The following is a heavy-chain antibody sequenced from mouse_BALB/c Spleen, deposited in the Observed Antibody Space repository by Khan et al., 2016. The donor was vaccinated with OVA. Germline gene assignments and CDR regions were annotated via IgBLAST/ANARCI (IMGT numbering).Heavy chain of an antibody. CDR1: GYTFTDYE. J-gene: IGHJ4*01. V-gene: IGHV1-15*01. CDR3: TRGIYYGNPYAMEY. D-gene: IGHD2-1*01. Sequence: VQLQESGAELVRPGASVTLSCKASGYTFTDYEMHWVKQTPVHGLEWIGAIDPETGGTAYNQKFKGKATLTADKSSSTAYMELRSLTSEDSAVFDCTRGIYYGNPYAMEYWGQGTSVTVSS. CDR2: IDPETGGT.